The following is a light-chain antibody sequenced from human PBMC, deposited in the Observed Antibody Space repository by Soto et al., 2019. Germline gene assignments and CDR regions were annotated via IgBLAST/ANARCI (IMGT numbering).Light chain of an antibody. J-gene: IGLJ1*01. CDR3: CSYAGSTTHYV. CDR1: SSDVGYYNL. Sequence: QSALTQPAAVSGSTGQSITISCTGTSSDVGYYNLVSWYQQHPGKALKLIIYEVNKRPSGFSNRFSGSKSGNTASLTISGLQAEDEADYYCCSYAGSTTHYVFGTGNKVTVL. V-gene: IGLV2-23*02. CDR2: EVN.